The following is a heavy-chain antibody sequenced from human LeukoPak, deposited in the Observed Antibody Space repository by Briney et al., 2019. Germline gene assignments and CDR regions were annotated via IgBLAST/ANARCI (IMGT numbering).Heavy chain of an antibody. J-gene: IGHJ4*02. D-gene: IGHD3-16*01. V-gene: IGHV1-18*01. CDR1: GYTFTNYG. CDR3: ARDWGQTDSPLDY. CDR2: ISGYNGNT. Sequence: ASVKVSCKASGYTFTNYGISWVRQAPGQGLEWMGWISGYNGNTNYAQKFQGRVTMTTDTSTTTAFMELRSLRSDDTAVYYCARDWGQTDSPLDYWGQGTLVSVS.